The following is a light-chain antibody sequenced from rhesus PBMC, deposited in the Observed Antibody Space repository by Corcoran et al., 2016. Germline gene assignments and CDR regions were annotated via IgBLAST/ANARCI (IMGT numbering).Light chain of an antibody. CDR2: SAS. CDR1: KGITND. J-gene: IGKJ1*01. V-gene: IGKV1-33*02. Sequence: DIQMTQSPSSLSASVGDRVTITCRASKGITNDLARHQQKPGTTTKLLIYSASRLQSGIPSRFSGSGSGTDFTLSISSLLSEDFATYYCQHYYSTPPTFGQGTKVKIK. CDR3: QHYYSTPPT.